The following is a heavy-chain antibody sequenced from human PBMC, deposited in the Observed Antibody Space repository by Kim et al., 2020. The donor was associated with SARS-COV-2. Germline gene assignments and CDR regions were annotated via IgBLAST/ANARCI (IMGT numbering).Heavy chain of an antibody. V-gene: IGHV3-33*05. CDR2: ISYDGSNK. Sequence: GGSLRLSCAASGFTFSSYGMHWVRQAPGKGLEWVAVISYDGSNKYYADSVKGRFTISRDNSKNTLYLQMNSLIAEDTAVYYCARDRSDDSSGYYYVGYFDNWGQGTLVTVSS. CDR3: ARDRSDDSSGYYYVGYFDN. D-gene: IGHD3-22*01. CDR1: GFTFSSYG. J-gene: IGHJ4*02.